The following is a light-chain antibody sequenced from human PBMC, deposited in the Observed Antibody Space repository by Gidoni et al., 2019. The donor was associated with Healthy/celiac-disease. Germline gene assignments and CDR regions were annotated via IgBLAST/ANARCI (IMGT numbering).Light chain of an antibody. CDR2: AAS. V-gene: IGKV1-9*01. J-gene: IGKJ3*01. Sequence: DIQLTQSPSFLSASVGDRVTITCRASQGISSYLPWYQQKPGKAPKLLIYAASTWQSGVPSRFSGSGSGTEFTLTISSLQPEDVATYYCQQLNSYPPCTFGPGTKVDIK. CDR3: QQLNSYPPCT. CDR1: QGISSY.